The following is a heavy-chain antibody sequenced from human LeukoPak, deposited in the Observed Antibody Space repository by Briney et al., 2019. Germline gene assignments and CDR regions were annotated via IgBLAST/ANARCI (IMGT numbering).Heavy chain of an antibody. D-gene: IGHD3-22*01. CDR3: ARGTYDSSGYYYGPVDY. Sequence: GGSLRLSCAASGFTFSSYSMNWVRQAPGKGLEWVSYISSSSSTIYYADSVKGRFTISRDNAKNSLYLQMNSLRAEDTAVYYCARGTYDSSGYYYGPVDYWGQGTLVTVSS. J-gene: IGHJ4*02. V-gene: IGHV3-48*01. CDR1: GFTFSSYS. CDR2: ISSSSSTI.